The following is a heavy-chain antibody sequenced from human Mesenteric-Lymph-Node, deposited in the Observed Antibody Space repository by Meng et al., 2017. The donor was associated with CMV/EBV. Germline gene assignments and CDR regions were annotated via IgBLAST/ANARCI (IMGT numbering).Heavy chain of an antibody. CDR3: ALYYYGSGSYYTGESLDY. D-gene: IGHD3-10*01. V-gene: IGHV1-2*06. CDR1: TFPGYY. Sequence: TFPGYYMHCVRQAPGQGLEWMGRINPNSGGTNYAQTFQGRVTMTRDTSISTAYMELSRLRSDDTAVYYCALYYYGSGSYYTGESLDYWGQGTLVTVSS. J-gene: IGHJ4*02. CDR2: INPNSGGT.